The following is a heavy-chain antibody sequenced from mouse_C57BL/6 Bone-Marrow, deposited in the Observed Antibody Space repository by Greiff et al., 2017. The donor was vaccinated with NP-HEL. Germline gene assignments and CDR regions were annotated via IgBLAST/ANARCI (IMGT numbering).Heavy chain of an antibody. CDR3: TKVGSNWAWCAY. V-gene: IGHV1-5*01. J-gene: IGHJ3*01. CDR2: IYPGNSDT. CDR1: GYTFTSYW. Sequence: EVQLQQSGTVLARPGASVKMSCKTSGYTFTSYWMHWVKQRPGQGLEWIGAIYPGNSDTSYNQKFKGKAKLTAVTSASTAYMELSSLTNEDSAVYYCTKVGSNWAWCAYWGQGTLVTVSA. D-gene: IGHD4-1*01.